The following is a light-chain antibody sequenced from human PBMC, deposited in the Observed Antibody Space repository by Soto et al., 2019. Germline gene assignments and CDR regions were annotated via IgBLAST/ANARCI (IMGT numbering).Light chain of an antibody. CDR1: SSDVGSSNL. J-gene: IGLJ2*01. Sequence: ALTQPASVSGSPGQSIAISCTGTSSDVGSSNLVSWYQQQPGKAPKLMIYEDNKRPSGVSDRFSGSKSGNTASLTISGLQAEDEADYYCCSCTTSDTLLFGGGTKVTVL. CDR3: CSCTTSDTLL. V-gene: IGLV2-23*01. CDR2: EDN.